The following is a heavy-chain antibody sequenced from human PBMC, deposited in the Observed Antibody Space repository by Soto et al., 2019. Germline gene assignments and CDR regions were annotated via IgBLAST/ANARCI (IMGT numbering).Heavy chain of an antibody. J-gene: IGHJ2*01. CDR3: ARVKGGDALPPNNHWYFDL. CDR2: IYYSGST. CDR1: GGSISSGGYY. V-gene: IGHV4-31*03. D-gene: IGHD4-17*01. Sequence: QVQLQESGPGLVKPSQTLSLTCTVSGGSISSGGYYWSWIRQHPGKGLEWIGYIYYSGSTYYNPSLKSRVTISVDTSKNQFSLKLSSVTAADTAVYYCARVKGGDALPPNNHWYFDLWGRGTLVTVSS.